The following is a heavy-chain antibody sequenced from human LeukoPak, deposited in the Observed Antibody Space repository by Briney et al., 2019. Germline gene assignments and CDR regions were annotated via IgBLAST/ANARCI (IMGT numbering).Heavy chain of an antibody. V-gene: IGHV3-74*01. CDR2: INSDGSTT. D-gene: IGHD2-2*03. CDR3: AKDSPPGYCSSTSCLLDY. Sequence: PAGPQRPTCAASGSTFSSYWMHWVRQPPGKGLVWVSRINSDGSTTTYADSVKGRFTTSRDNSKNTLYLQMNSLRAEDTAVYYCAKDSPPGYCSSTSCLLDYWGQGTLVAVSS. J-gene: IGHJ4*02. CDR1: GSTFSSYW.